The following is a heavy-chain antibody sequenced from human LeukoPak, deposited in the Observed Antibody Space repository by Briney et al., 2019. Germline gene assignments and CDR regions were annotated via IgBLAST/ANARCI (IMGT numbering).Heavy chain of an antibody. CDR3: AGVLMVYAMVGY. J-gene: IGHJ4*02. CDR1: GGSVSSGSYY. Sequence: SETLSLTCTVSGGSVSSGSYYWSWIRQPPGKGLEWIGYIYYSGSTNYNPSLKSRVTISVDTSKNQFSLKLSSVTAADTAVYYCAGVLMVYAMVGYRGQGTQVTVSS. CDR2: IYYSGST. V-gene: IGHV4-61*01. D-gene: IGHD2-8*01.